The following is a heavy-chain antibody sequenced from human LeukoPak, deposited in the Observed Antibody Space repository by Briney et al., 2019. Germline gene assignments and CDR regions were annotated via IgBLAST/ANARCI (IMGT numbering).Heavy chain of an antibody. CDR2: IYSGGGA. D-gene: IGHD2/OR15-2a*01. V-gene: IGHV3-53*01. Sequence: GGSLRLSCAASGFTVSSNYMSWVRQAPGKGLECVSVIYSGGGAYYADSVKGRFTISRDNSKNTLSLQMNSLRVEDTALYYCAKYSDSTGAHYFDYWGQGTLVTVSS. J-gene: IGHJ4*02. CDR1: GFTVSSNY. CDR3: AKYSDSTGAHYFDY.